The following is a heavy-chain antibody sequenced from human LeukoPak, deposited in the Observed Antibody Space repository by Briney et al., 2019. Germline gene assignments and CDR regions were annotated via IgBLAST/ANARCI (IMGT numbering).Heavy chain of an antibody. Sequence: GGSLRLSCAASGFTFSGSAMHWVRQASGKGLEWVGRIRSKANSYATAYAASVKGRFTISRDDSKNTAYLQMNSLKTEDTAVYYCTSPHREATSLKWFDPWGQGTLVTVSS. V-gene: IGHV3-73*01. J-gene: IGHJ5*02. D-gene: IGHD5-12*01. CDR1: GFTFSGSA. CDR2: IRSKANSYAT. CDR3: TSPHREATSLKWFDP.